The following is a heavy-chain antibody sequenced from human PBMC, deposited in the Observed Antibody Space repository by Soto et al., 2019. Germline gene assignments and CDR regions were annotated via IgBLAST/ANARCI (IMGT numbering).Heavy chain of an antibody. CDR3: AKDPNGDYVGAFDS. D-gene: IGHD4-17*01. CDR1: GYTFTSYG. V-gene: IGHV1-18*01. J-gene: IGHJ4*02. Sequence: ASVKVSCKASGYTFTSYGISWVRQAPGQGLEWMGWISAYNGSTNYAQKLQGRVTMTTDNSKNMLYLQLTSLRAEDTAIYFCAKDPNGDYVGAFDSWGQGSLLTVSS. CDR2: ISAYNGST.